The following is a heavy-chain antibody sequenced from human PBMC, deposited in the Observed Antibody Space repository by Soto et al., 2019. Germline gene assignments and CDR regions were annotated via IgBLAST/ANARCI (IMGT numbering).Heavy chain of an antibody. J-gene: IGHJ3*02. CDR2: ISAYNGNT. Sequence: ASVKVSCKASGYTFTSYGISWVRQAPGQGLEWMGWISAYNGNTNYAQKLQGRVTMTTDTSTSTAYMELRSLRSDDTAVYYCARVYPYYDILTGYYDAFDIWGQGTMVTV. CDR1: GYTFTSYG. D-gene: IGHD3-9*01. CDR3: ARVYPYYDILTGYYDAFDI. V-gene: IGHV1-18*01.